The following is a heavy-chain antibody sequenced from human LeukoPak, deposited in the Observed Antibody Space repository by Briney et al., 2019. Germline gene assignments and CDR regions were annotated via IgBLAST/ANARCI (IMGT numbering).Heavy chain of an antibody. CDR2: INHSGST. Sequence: KTSETLSLTCAVYGGSFSGYYWSWIRQPPGKGLEWIGEINHSGSTNYNPSLKSRVTISVDTSKNQFSLKLSSVTAADTAVYYCARGRRPDYYDSSGYYGYWGQGTLVTVSS. CDR1: GGSFSGYY. D-gene: IGHD3-22*01. J-gene: IGHJ4*02. V-gene: IGHV4-34*01. CDR3: ARGRRPDYYDSSGYYGY.